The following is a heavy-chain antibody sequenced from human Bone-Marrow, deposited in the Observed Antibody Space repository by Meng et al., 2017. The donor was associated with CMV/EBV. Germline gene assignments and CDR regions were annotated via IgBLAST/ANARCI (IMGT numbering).Heavy chain of an antibody. CDR1: GFIFSTYS. Sequence: GGSLRLSCAASGFIFSTYSMTWVRQAPGKGLEWVSSISFSSSYIHYADSVKGRFTISRDNAKNSLYLQMNSLRADDTAVYYCARDPSTTASGPIGHWGQGTLVTVSS. V-gene: IGHV3-21*01. J-gene: IGHJ5*02. D-gene: IGHD6-13*01. CDR3: ARDPSTTASGPIGH. CDR2: ISFSSSYI.